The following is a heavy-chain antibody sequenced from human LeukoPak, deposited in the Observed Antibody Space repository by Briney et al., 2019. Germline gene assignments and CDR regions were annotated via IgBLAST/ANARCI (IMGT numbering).Heavy chain of an antibody. CDR2: TRNKANSYTT. J-gene: IGHJ3*02. CDR3: ARELGGGYSYGADPYQLRAFDI. CDR1: GFTFSDHY. D-gene: IGHD5-18*01. V-gene: IGHV3-72*01. Sequence: PGGSLRLSCAASGFTFSDHYMDWVRQAPGKGLEWVGRTRNKANSYTTEYAASVKGRFTISRDDSKNSLYLQMNSLKTEDTAVYYCARELGGGYSYGADPYQLRAFDIWGQGTMVTVSS.